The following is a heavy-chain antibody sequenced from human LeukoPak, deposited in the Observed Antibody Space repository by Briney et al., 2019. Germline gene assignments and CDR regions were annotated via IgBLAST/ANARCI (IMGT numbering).Heavy chain of an antibody. CDR1: GYTFTSYA. Sequence: ASVKVSCKASGYTFTSYAMNWVRQAPGQGLEWMGWINTNTGNPTYAQGFTGRFVFSLDTSVSTAYLQISSLKAEDTAVYYCARAPRGLRARLLEPIDYWGQGTLVTVSS. V-gene: IGHV7-4-1*02. D-gene: IGHD3-10*01. J-gene: IGHJ4*02. CDR3: ARAPRGLRARLLEPIDY. CDR2: INTNTGNP.